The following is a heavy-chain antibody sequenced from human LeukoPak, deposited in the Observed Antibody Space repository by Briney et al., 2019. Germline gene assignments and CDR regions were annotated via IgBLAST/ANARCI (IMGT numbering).Heavy chain of an antibody. CDR1: GFTFSRYW. V-gene: IGHV3-7*03. J-gene: IGHJ4*02. CDR3: ASWGSVAGQRALDY. CDR2: LIQDGGEK. D-gene: IGHD6-19*01. Sequence: PGGSLRLSCVASGFTFSRYWMTWVRQAPGKGLEWVATLIQDGGEKHYVDSVKGRFTISRDNAKNSVYLQMNSLRAEDTAVYYCASWGSVAGQRALDYWSQGTLVTVSS.